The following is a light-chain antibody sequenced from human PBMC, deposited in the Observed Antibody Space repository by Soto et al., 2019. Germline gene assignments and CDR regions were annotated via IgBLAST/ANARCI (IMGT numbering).Light chain of an antibody. J-gene: IGKJ4*01. CDR3: HQYVSSPLT. V-gene: IGKV3-20*01. CDR2: GAS. CDR1: PSVSSSY. Sequence: EIVLTQSPGNPSLSPVERATLSCRASPSVSSSYLAWYQQKPGQAPRLLIYGASSRATGIPDRFSGSGSGTDFTLTISRLEPEDFAVYYCHQYVSSPLTFGGGTKVEIK.